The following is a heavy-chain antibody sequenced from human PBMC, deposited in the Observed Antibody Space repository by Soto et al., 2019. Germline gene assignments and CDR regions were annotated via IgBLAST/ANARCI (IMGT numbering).Heavy chain of an antibody. Sequence: ASVKVSCKVSGGTFSSYAISWVRQAPGQGLEWMGGIIPIFGTANYAQKFQGRVTITADESTSTAYMELSSLRSEDTAVYYCARGWRRITIFGRRDYYGMDVWGQGTTVTVSS. CDR2: IIPIFGTA. CDR1: GGTFSSYA. J-gene: IGHJ6*02. V-gene: IGHV1-69*13. D-gene: IGHD3-3*01. CDR3: ARGWRRITIFGRRDYYGMDV.